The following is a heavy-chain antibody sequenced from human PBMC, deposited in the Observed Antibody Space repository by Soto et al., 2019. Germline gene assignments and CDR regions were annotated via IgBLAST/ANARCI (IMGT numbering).Heavy chain of an antibody. V-gene: IGHV1-18*01. CDR1: GYTFTIYG. J-gene: IGHJ1*01. CDR3: AGQNAEYFQL. CDR2: ISTYNANT. Sequence: QVQLVQSGAEVKKPGASVKVSCKASGYTFTIYGIAWVRQAPGQGLQWMGWISTYNANTNYGQKFQGRVTMTTDTSTSTAYMELRSLRSDDTAVYYCAGQNAEYFQLWGQGTLVTVSS.